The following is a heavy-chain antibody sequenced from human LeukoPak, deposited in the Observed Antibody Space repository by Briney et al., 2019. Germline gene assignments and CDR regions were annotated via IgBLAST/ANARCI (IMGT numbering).Heavy chain of an antibody. V-gene: IGHV1-2*02. D-gene: IGHD6-13*01. CDR3: ARAAAGLGGHDY. CDR2: INPNSGGT. J-gene: IGHJ4*02. Sequence: ASVKVSCKASGYTFTGYYMHWVRQAPGQGLEWMGWINPNSGGTNYAQKFQGRVTMTRDTSISTAYMELSRLRSDDTAVYYCARAAAGLGGHDYWGQGTLVTVSS. CDR1: GYTFTGYY.